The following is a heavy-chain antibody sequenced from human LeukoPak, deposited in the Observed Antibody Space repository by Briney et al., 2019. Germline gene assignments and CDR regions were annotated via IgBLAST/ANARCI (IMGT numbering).Heavy chain of an antibody. CDR1: GGSISSYY. Sequence: SETLSLTCTVSGGSISSYYWSWIQQPPGKGLEWIGHIYYSGSTNYNPSLKSRVTISVDTSKNQFSLKLSSVTAADTAVYYCARLGDIVPRFSYWYFDLWGRGTLVTVSS. CDR3: ARLGDIVPRFSYWYFDL. CDR2: IYYSGST. D-gene: IGHD2-15*01. J-gene: IGHJ2*01. V-gene: IGHV4-59*08.